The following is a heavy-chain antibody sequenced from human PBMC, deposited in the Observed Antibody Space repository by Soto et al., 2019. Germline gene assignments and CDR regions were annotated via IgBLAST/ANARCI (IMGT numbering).Heavy chain of an antibody. Sequence: GGSLRLSCAASGYTFSSYGMHWVRQAPGKGLEWVAVISYDGSNKYYADSVKGRFTISRDNSKNTLYLQMNSLRAEDTAVYYCAKDPYYDFWSGYYTRTYYYYGMDVWGQGTTVTVSS. V-gene: IGHV3-30*18. CDR2: ISYDGSNK. CDR3: AKDPYYDFWSGYYTRTYYYYGMDV. CDR1: GYTFSSYG. D-gene: IGHD3-3*01. J-gene: IGHJ6*02.